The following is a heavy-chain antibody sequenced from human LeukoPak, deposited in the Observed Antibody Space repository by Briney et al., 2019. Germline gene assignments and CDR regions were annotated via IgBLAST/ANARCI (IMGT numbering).Heavy chain of an antibody. Sequence: GGSLRLSCTASGFTFGDYAMSWFRQAPGKGLEWVGFIRSKAYGGTTEYAASVKGRFTISRDDSKSIAYLQMNSLKTEDTAVYYCTREGIAAAGENWFDPWGQGTLVTVSS. D-gene: IGHD6-13*01. V-gene: IGHV3-49*03. J-gene: IGHJ5*02. CDR1: GFTFGDYA. CDR3: TREGIAAAGENWFDP. CDR2: IRSKAYGGTT.